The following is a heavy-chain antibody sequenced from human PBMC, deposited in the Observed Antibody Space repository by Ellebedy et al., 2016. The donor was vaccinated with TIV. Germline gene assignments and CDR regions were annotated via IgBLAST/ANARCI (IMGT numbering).Heavy chain of an antibody. V-gene: IGHV3-21*01. J-gene: IGHJ6*02. CDR1: GFTFSSDS. CDR3: ARVYGDYSMNV. D-gene: IGHD4/OR15-4a*01. Sequence: GESLKISCAASGFTFSSDSMNWVRQAPGKGLELVASISSSSGYRYYADSVKGRFTISRDNAKNSLYLQMNSLRAEDTAVYYCARVYGDYSMNVWGQGTTVTVSS. CDR2: ISSSSGYR.